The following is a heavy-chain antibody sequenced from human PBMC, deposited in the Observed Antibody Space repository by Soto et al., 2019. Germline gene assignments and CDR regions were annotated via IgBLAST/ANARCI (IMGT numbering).Heavy chain of an antibody. J-gene: IGHJ5*01. CDR1: GFDFSGSA. V-gene: IGHV3-73*02. Sequence: EVRLVESGGGSVRPGGSLKLSCAASGFDFSGSAMYWVRQASGKGLEWVGRIRSRSDSYATSYAESLSGSFTISRVDSRNLVFLEMNGLEPDDTAVYYCASMIVGPTSRDRDYDSWGQGTLVTFSS. CDR2: IRSRSDSYAT. CDR3: ASMIVGPTSRDRDYDS. D-gene: IGHD1-26*01.